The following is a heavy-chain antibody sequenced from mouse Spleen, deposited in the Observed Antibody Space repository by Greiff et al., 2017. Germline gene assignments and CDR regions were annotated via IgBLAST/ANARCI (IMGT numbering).Heavy chain of an antibody. Sequence: QVQLQQPGAELVKPGASVKLSCKASGYTFTSYWMHWVKPRPGQGLEWIGMIHPNSGSTNYNEKFKSKATLTVDKSSSTAYMQLSSLTSEDSAVYYCAIYGSSFYAMDYWGQGTSVTVSS. CDR1: GYTFTSYW. CDR3: AIYGSSFYAMDY. J-gene: IGHJ4*01. D-gene: IGHD1-1*01. V-gene: IGHV1-64*01. CDR2: IHPNSGST.